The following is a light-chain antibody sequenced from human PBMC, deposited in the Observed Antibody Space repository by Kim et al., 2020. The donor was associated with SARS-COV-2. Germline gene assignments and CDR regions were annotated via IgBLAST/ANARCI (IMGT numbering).Light chain of an antibody. CDR3: QAWDSSLGVV. Sequence: VSPGPTASITCSGDKLGDKYACWYQQKPGQSPVLVIYQDSKRPSGIPERFSGSNSGNTATLTISGTQAMDEADYYCQAWDSSLGVVFGGGTQLTVL. J-gene: IGLJ2*01. CDR2: QDS. V-gene: IGLV3-1*01. CDR1: KLGDKY.